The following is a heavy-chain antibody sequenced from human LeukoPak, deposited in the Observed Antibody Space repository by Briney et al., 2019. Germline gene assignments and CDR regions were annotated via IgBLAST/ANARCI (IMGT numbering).Heavy chain of an antibody. D-gene: IGHD6-13*01. CDR3: ATQGQQLVYPHTFNWFAP. V-gene: IGHV1-18*01. Sequence: ASVKVSCKDSVYTFTIYGISWGRQAPGQGVEWMGWISAYNGNTNYAQKLQGRVTMTTDTSTSTAYLELTSLTSYDSAVYYCATQGQQLVYPHTFNWFAPCGQGTLVTVSS. CDR2: ISAYNGNT. CDR1: VYTFTIYG. J-gene: IGHJ5*02.